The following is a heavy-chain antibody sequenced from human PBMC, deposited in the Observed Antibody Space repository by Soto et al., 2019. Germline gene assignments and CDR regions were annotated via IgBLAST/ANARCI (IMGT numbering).Heavy chain of an antibody. J-gene: IGHJ4*02. CDR2: IYWNDDM. CDR1: GFSLSTSEVD. D-gene: IGHD6-13*01. Sequence: QITLKESGPTLMKPTQTLTLTCTFSGFSLSTSEVDVGWIRQPPGKALEWLALIYWNDDMRHRPSLKNRLTITKETSKIQVVLTMTNMAPVDTATYYCAHRPRVAAAGTWDSWGQGVLVTVSS. V-gene: IGHV2-5*01. CDR3: AHRPRVAAAGTWDS.